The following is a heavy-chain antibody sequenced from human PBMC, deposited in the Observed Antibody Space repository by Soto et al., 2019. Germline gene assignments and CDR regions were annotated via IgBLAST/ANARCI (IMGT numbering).Heavy chain of an antibody. CDR1: GFTFSSYG. V-gene: IGHV3-30*18. CDR3: AKELLAYCGGDCYLSLDY. CDR2: ISYDGSNK. D-gene: IGHD2-21*02. J-gene: IGHJ4*02. Sequence: QVQLVESGGGVVQPGRSLRLSCAASGFTFSSYGMHWVRQAPGKGLEWVAVISYDGSNKYYADSVKGRFTISRDNSKNTLYLQMNSLRAEDTAVYYCAKELLAYCGGDCYLSLDYWGQGTLVTVSS.